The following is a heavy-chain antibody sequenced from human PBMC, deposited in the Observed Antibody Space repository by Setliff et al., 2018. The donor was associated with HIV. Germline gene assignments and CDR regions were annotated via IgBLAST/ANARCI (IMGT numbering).Heavy chain of an antibody. CDR2: IYPGDSDT. V-gene: IGHV5-51*01. J-gene: IGHJ6*02. CDR3: ARLGGICSGGSCTALAYTMDV. CDR1: GNSFSSYW. Sequence: GESLKISCKGSGNSFSSYWIGWVRQMPGKGLGWMGIIYPGDSDTRYSPSFQGQVTISADKSISTAYLQCSSLKASDTAMYYCARLGGICSGGSCTALAYTMDVWGQGTTVTVSS. D-gene: IGHD2-15*01.